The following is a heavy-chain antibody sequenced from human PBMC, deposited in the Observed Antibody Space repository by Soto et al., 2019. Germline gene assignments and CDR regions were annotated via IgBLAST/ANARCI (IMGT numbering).Heavy chain of an antibody. Sequence: PSETLSLTCSVSGYSVSSSDYYWAWIRQPPGKGLEWIGSMLYSGLTYYNPSLKSRVTLSVDTSKNQFSVRLNSVTAPDTAVYYCAPLSVSLSGPYGIHVWGQGTTVTV. CDR3: APLSVSLSGPYGIHV. J-gene: IGHJ6*02. D-gene: IGHD2-15*01. CDR1: GYSVSSSDYY. V-gene: IGHV4-39*01. CDR2: MLYSGLT.